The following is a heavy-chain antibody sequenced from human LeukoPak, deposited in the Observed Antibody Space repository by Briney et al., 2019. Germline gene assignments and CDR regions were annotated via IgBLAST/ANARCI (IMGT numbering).Heavy chain of an antibody. CDR3: AKDRKEGGYSSSWYVGAFDI. CDR2: ISWNSGSI. Sequence: PGGSLRLSCAASGFTFDDYAMHWVRQAPGKGLEWVSGISWNSGSIGYADSVKGRFTISRDNAKNSLYLQMNSLRAEDTTLYYCAKDRKEGGYSSSWYVGAFDIWGQGTMVTVSS. D-gene: IGHD6-13*01. CDR1: GFTFDDYA. J-gene: IGHJ3*02. V-gene: IGHV3-9*01.